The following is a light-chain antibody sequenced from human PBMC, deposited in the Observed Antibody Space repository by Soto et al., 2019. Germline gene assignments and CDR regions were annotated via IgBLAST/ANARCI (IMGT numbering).Light chain of an antibody. V-gene: IGKV3-15*01. CDR3: QQYNIWPPYT. CDR1: QSVTTN. J-gene: IGKJ2*01. CDR2: SVS. Sequence: EIVMTQSPATLSVSPGERATLSCKASQSVTTNLAWYQQKPGQAPRLLIYSVSTRAPGIPARFSGSGSGTEFTLTISSLQYEDFSVYYCQQYNIWPPYTFGQGTKLEIK.